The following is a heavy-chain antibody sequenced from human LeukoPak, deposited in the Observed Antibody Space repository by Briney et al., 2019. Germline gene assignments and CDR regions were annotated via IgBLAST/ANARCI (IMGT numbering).Heavy chain of an antibody. J-gene: IGHJ6*02. V-gene: IGHV1-69*13. D-gene: IGHD5-24*01. CDR1: GGTFSSYA. CDR2: IIPIFGTA. CDR3: ARGWLQFSYYYYGMDV. Sequence: GASVKVPCTASGGTFSSYAISWVRQAPGQGLEWMGGIIPIFGTANYAQKFQGRVTITADESTSTAYMELSSLRSEDTAVYYCARGWLQFSYYYYGMDVWGQGTTVTVSS.